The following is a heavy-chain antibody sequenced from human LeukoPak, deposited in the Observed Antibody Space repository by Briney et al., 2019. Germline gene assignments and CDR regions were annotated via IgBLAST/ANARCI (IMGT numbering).Heavy chain of an antibody. J-gene: IGHJ1*01. V-gene: IGHV3-23*01. CDR3: ARDPNGDYVGAFDFQR. Sequence: GGSLRLSCAASGFTFSNYALTWVRQAPGGGLEWGSSISGAGTYYADSVKGRFSISRDNYKNTRYLQMRSLKAEDTAVYYCARDPNGDYVGAFDFQRWGQGTLVTVSS. D-gene: IGHD4-17*01. CDR1: GFTFSNYA. CDR2: ISGAGT.